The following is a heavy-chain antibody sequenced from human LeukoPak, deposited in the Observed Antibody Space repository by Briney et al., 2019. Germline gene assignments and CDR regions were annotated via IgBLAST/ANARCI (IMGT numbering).Heavy chain of an antibody. CDR2: ISGTGGST. J-gene: IGHJ4*02. CDR3: AKVLVGTTCFEY. D-gene: IGHD1-26*01. CDR1: GFTFSSYG. V-gene: IGHV3-23*01. Sequence: GGSLRLSCAASGFTFSSYGMSWVRQAPGKGLEWVSAISGTGGSTYYADSVKGRFTMSRDNSKNTLYLRMNSLRAEDTAVYYCAKVLVGTTCFEYWGQGTLVTVSS.